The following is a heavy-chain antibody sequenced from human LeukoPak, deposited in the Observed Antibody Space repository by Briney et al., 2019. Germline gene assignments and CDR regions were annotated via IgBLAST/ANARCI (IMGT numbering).Heavy chain of an antibody. Sequence: GGSLRLSCAASGFTFSSYGMHWVRQAPGKGLDWVAVISSDISNKYYADSVKGRFTISRDNSKRTLFLQMNSLRAEDTAVYYCASFLFPYGDYPYWGQGTLVTVSS. J-gene: IGHJ4*02. V-gene: IGHV3-30*03. CDR3: ASFLFPYGDYPY. CDR2: ISSDISNK. CDR1: GFTFSSYG. D-gene: IGHD4-17*01.